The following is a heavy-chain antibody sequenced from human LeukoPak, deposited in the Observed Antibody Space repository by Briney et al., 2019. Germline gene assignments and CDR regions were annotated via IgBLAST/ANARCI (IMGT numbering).Heavy chain of an antibody. D-gene: IGHD4-23*01. J-gene: IGHJ6*03. CDR3: ARASRNTVVYYLYMDV. V-gene: IGHV3-7*01. Sequence: GGSLTLSCAASGFTFSNYRMTCVRQAPGKGLEWVSNITDDGSDKYYVGTVQGRFTIYRDNAKNSLYLQLNSLRAEDTGVYYCARASRNTVVYYLYMDVWGRGTTVTVSS. CDR2: ITDDGSDK. CDR1: GFTFSNYR.